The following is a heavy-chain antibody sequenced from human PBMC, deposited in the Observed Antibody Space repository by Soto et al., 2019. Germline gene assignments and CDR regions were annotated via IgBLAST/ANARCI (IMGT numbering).Heavy chain of an antibody. D-gene: IGHD1-7*01. CDR1: GFTFSSYA. V-gene: IGHV3-23*01. CDR3: AKVAYNWNYVIGAFDI. Sequence: GGSLRLSCAASGFTFSSYAMSWVRQAPGKGLEWVSAISGSGGSTYYADSVKGRFTISRDNSKNTLYLQMNSRRAEDTAVYYCAKVAYNWNYVIGAFDIWGRGTMVTVSS. CDR2: ISGSGGST. J-gene: IGHJ3*02.